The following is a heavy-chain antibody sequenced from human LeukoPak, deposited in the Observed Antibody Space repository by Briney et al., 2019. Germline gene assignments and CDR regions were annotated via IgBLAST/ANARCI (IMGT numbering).Heavy chain of an antibody. CDR3: ADNWAAAGTIRD. CDR1: GAAISSSSYY. J-gene: IGHJ4*02. CDR2: IYYSGIT. Sequence: SGTLSLTCTVSGAAISSSSYYWGWIRQPPGKGLEWIGSIYYSGITYYNPSLKSRVTISVDTSKNQVSLKLSSVTAADTAVYYCADNWAAAGTIRDWGQGTLVTVSS. D-gene: IGHD6-13*01. V-gene: IGHV4-39*01.